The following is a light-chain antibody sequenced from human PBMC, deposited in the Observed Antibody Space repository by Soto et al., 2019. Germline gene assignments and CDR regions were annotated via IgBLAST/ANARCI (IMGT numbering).Light chain of an antibody. V-gene: IGKV3-20*01. CDR2: GAS. J-gene: IGKJ1*01. CDR1: QSVSSSY. CDR3: QQYRA. Sequence: EIVLTQSPGTLSLSPGERATLSCRASQSVSSSYLAWYQQKPGQAPRLLIYGASSRATGIPDRFSGSGSGTDFTLTISCLEPEDSAVYYCQQYRAFGQGT.